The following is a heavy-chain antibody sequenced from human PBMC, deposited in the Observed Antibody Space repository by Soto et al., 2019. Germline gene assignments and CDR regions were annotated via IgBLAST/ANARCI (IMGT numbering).Heavy chain of an antibody. CDR2: ISGGGYNT. Sequence: EVQLLASVGGLVQPGGSLRLSCAVPGFMCSTYAMSWVRQAPGKGMEWVSAISGGGYNTYYADSVKGRFTISRDKSKNTLDLQMNSLRAEDTSGYYGVNLGSGRYNFDYWGQGTLVTVSS. CDR1: GFMCSTYA. CDR3: VNLGSGRYNFDY. J-gene: IGHJ4*02. D-gene: IGHD6-19*01. V-gene: IGHV3-23*01.